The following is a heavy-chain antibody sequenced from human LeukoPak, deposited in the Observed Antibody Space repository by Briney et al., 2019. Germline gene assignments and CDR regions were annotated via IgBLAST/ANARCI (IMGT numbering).Heavy chain of an antibody. CDR3: ARDRERGDWYSYYFDY. D-gene: IGHD2-21*02. CDR2: IWYDGSNK. Sequence: GGSLRLSCSASGFTFSSYGMHWVRQAPGKGLEWVAVIWYDGSNKYYADSVKGRFTISRDNSKNTLYLQMNSLRAEDTAVYYCARDRERGDWYSYYFDYWGQGTLDTVSS. V-gene: IGHV3-33*08. CDR1: GFTFSSYG. J-gene: IGHJ4*02.